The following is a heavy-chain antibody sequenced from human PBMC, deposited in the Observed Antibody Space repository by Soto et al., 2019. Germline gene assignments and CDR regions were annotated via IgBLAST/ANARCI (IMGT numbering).Heavy chain of an antibody. CDR1: GYTFTSYG. V-gene: IGHV1-18*01. Sequence: ASVKVSCKASGYTFTSYGISWVRQAPGQGLEWMGWISAYNGNTNYAQKLQGRVTMTTDTSTSTAFMELRSLRSDDTAVYYCARALRYCTSSACYFAFDIWGQGTMVTVSS. CDR3: ARALRYCTSSACYFAFDI. D-gene: IGHD2-2*01. J-gene: IGHJ3*02. CDR2: ISAYNGNT.